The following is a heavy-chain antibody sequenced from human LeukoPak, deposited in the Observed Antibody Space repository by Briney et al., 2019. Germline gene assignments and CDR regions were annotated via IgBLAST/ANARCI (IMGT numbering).Heavy chain of an antibody. Sequence: GRSLRLSCAASGFTFSSYGMHWVRQAPGKGLEWVAVISYDGSNKYYADPVKGRFTISRGNSKNTLYLQMNSLRAEDAAVYYCAKAPDSSGYYNYLDYWGQGTLVTVSS. D-gene: IGHD3-22*01. CDR3: AKAPDSSGYYNYLDY. CDR2: ISYDGSNK. J-gene: IGHJ4*02. V-gene: IGHV3-30*18. CDR1: GFTFSSYG.